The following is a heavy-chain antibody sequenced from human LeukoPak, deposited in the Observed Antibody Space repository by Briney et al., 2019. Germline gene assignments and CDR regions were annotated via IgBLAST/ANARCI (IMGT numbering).Heavy chain of an antibody. CDR1: GFIFSNYA. D-gene: IGHD3-10*01. J-gene: IGHJ6*02. V-gene: IGHV3-23*01. CDR2: ISDSGGST. Sequence: QTGGSLRLSCTASGFIFSNYAMSWVRQAPGKGLECVSTISDSGGSTYYADSVKGRFTISRDNSKNTLYLQMTSLRAEDTAIHYCAKVPYSDYGSGRPPLDVWGQGTAVVVSS. CDR3: AKVPYSDYGSGRPPLDV.